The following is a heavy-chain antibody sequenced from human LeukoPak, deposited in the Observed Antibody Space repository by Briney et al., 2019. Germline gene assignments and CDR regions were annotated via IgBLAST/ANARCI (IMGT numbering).Heavy chain of an antibody. J-gene: IGHJ4*02. CDR2: IYCSGST. D-gene: IGHD6-13*01. V-gene: IGHV4-39*01. Sequence: TETLSLTCTVSGVSISSSRFYWGWLRQPPGKGREGSGSIYCSGSTYYDPSLKSPVTISVDTSKHQFSLKLSSVPAADTAVYYCARLRGYTSSARGYVEYWGQGTLVTVSS. CDR3: ARLRGYTSSARGYVEY. CDR1: GVSISSSRFY.